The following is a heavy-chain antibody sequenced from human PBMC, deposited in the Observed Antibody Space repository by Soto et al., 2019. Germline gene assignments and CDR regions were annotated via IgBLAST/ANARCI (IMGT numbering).Heavy chain of an antibody. V-gene: IGHV3-21*01. Sequence: GGSLRLSCAASGFTFSSYSMNWVRQAPGKGLEWVSSISSSSSYIYYADSVKGRFTISRDNAKSSLYLQMNSLRAEDTAVYYCARGDTATRAPYYFDYWGQGTLVTVSS. CDR3: ARGDTATRAPYYFDY. CDR2: ISSSSSYI. CDR1: GFTFSSYS. D-gene: IGHD5-18*01. J-gene: IGHJ4*02.